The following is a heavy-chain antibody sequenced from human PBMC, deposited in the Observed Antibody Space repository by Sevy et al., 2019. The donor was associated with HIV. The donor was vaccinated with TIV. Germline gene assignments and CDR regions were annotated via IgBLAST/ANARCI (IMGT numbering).Heavy chain of an antibody. J-gene: IGHJ3*02. CDR2: ISGSGGST. V-gene: IGHV3-23*01. CDR3: AKPEMATTFALDAFDI. CDR1: GFTFSSYA. D-gene: IGHD1-1*01. Sequence: GGSLRLSCAASGFTFSSYAMSWVRQAPGKGLEWVSAISGSGGSTYYAHSVKGRFTISRDNSKNTLYLQMNSLRAEDTAVYYCAKPEMATTFALDAFDIWGQGTMVTVSS.